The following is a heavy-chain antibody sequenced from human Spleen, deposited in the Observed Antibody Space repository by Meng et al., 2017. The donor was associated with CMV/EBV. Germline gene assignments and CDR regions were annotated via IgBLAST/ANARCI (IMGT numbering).Heavy chain of an antibody. CDR2: ISWNSGSI. CDR1: GFTFDDYA. Sequence: GGSLRLSCAASGFTFDDYAMHWVRQAPGKGLEWVSGISWNSGSIGYADSVKGRFTISRDNAKNSLYLQMNSLRAEDMALYYCAKDRGRYSYGLQNGMDVWGQGTTVTVSS. V-gene: IGHV3-9*03. J-gene: IGHJ6*02. D-gene: IGHD5-18*01. CDR3: AKDRGRYSYGLQNGMDV.